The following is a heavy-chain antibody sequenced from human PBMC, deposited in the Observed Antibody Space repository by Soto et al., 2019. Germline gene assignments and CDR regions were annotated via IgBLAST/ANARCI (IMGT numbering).Heavy chain of an antibody. CDR3: ARPGAAADRISWADP. J-gene: IGHJ5*02. V-gene: IGHV4-31*03. Sequence: QVQLQESGPGLVKPSQTLSLTCTVSGGSISSGGYYWSWIRQHPGKGLEWIGYIYYSGSTYYNPSLKGRVTLSADTSKNQLALKLSSVTAADTAVHCCARPGAAADRISWADPWGQGTLVTVSS. CDR1: GGSISSGGYY. D-gene: IGHD6-13*01. CDR2: IYYSGST.